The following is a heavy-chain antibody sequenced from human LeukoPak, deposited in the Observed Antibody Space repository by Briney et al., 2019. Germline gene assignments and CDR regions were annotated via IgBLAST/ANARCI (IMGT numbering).Heavy chain of an antibody. CDR2: ISGRGGST. Sequence: GGPLRLSSAASGFTFSNYVMSWVRQAPSKELDWVSPISGRGGSTYYADAVKGRFTISRDNSKNTLYLQMNILRAEDTAVYYCAKDFIRTGSHLPKTFFDYWGQGALVTVSS. CDR1: GFTFSNYV. D-gene: IGHD1-26*01. J-gene: IGHJ4*02. CDR3: AKDFIRTGSHLPKTFFDY. V-gene: IGHV3-23*01.